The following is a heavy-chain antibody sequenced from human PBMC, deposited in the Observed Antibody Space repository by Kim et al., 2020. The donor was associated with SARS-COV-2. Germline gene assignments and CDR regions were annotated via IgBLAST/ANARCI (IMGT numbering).Heavy chain of an antibody. CDR2: IYYSGST. V-gene: IGHV4-59*08. CDR3: ARGGTYYGILTGYHRSAFEI. D-gene: IGHD3-9*01. Sequence: SETLSLTCTVSGGSISNYYWSWIRQPPGKGLEWIGYIYYSGSTNYNPSLKSRVTLSVDTSKNQFSLKLSSVTAADTAVYYCARGGTYYGILTGYHRSAFEISGDGELLTVSS. CDR1: GGSISNYY. J-gene: IGHJ3*02.